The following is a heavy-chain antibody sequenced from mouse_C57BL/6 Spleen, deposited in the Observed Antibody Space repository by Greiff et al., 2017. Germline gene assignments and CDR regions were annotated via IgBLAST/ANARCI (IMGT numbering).Heavy chain of an antibody. D-gene: IGHD4-1*01. V-gene: IGHV5-4*01. CDR3: ARDPELGGDY. J-gene: IGHJ2*01. CDR1: GFTFSSYA. CDR2: ISDGGSYT. Sequence: EVKLMESGGGLVKPGGSLKLSCAASGFTFSSYAMSWVRQTPEKRLEWVATISDGGSYTYYPDNVKGRFTISRDNAKNHLYLQMSHLKAEDTAMYYCARDPELGGDYWGQGTTLTVSS.